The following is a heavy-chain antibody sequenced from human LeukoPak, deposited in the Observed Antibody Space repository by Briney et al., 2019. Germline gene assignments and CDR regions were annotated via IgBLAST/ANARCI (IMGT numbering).Heavy chain of an antibody. J-gene: IGHJ4*02. D-gene: IGHD3-3*01. Sequence: GASVKVSCKASGGTFSSYAISWVRQAPGQGLEWMGGIIPIFGTANYAQKFQGRVTITADESTSTAYMELSSLRSEDTAVYYCWGLLSGYSRVVDYWGQGTLVTVSS. CDR2: IIPIFGTA. CDR3: WGLLSGYSRVVDY. V-gene: IGHV1-69*13. CDR1: GGTFSSYA.